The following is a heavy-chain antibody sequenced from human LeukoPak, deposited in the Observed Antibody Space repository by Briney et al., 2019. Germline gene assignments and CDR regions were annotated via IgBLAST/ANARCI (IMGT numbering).Heavy chain of an antibody. V-gene: IGHV4-39*01. Sequence: SETLSLTCTVSGGSISSSSYYWGWIRQPPGQGLEWIGTIPYSGNAYYSPSLKSRVTISVDTSKNQFSLKVSSVTAADTAVYYCARYPYSGISGWQAFDYWGQGTLVTVSS. CDR3: ARYPYSGISGWQAFDY. J-gene: IGHJ4*02. CDR1: GGSISSSSYY. CDR2: IPYSGNA. D-gene: IGHD6-19*01.